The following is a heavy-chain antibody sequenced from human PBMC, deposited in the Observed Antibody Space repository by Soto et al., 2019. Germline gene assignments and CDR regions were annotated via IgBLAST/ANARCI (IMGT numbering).Heavy chain of an antibody. D-gene: IGHD1-26*01. V-gene: IGHV3-30*18. CDR2: ISYYVSNK. J-gene: IGHJ4*02. CDR1: GLPFSSYG. CDR3: AKECRSSLGFEY. Sequence: PWGSLRLSCAASGLPFSSYGMHGVRQAPGKGLEWVAVISYYVSNKYYADSVKGRFNISRDNSKNTLYLQMNSLRAEDTAVYYCAKECRSSLGFEYWVECTLVTESS.